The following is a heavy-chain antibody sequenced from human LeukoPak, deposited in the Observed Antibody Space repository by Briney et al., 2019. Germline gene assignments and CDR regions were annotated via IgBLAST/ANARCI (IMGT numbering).Heavy chain of an antibody. CDR3: ARDHSDYGGNPSGAFDV. Sequence: ASVKVSCKVSGYTLTGLSMHWVRQAPGKGLEWMGGFDPEDGETIYAQKFQGRVTMTEDTSTDTAYMELSSLRSEDTAVYYCARDHSDYGGNPSGAFDVWGQGTMVTVSS. CDR2: FDPEDGET. D-gene: IGHD4-23*01. CDR1: GYTLTGLS. V-gene: IGHV1-24*01. J-gene: IGHJ3*01.